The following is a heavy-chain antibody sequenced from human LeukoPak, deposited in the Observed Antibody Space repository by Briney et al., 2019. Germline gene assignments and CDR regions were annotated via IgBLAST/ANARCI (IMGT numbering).Heavy chain of an antibody. D-gene: IGHD3-22*01. CDR3: AKVLGYYDSSGYYQEGGFDY. J-gene: IGHJ4*02. CDR2: ISGDGGST. Sequence: GSLRLSCAASGFTFDDYAMHWVRQAPGKGLEWVSLISGDGGSTYYADSVKGRFTISRDNSKNSLYLQMNSLRTEDTALYYCAKVLGYYDSSGYYQEGGFDYWGQGTLVTVSS. CDR1: GFTFDDYA. V-gene: IGHV3-43*02.